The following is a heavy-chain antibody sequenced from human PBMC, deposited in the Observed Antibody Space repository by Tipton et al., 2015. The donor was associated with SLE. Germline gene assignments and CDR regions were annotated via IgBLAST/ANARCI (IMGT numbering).Heavy chain of an antibody. Sequence: TLSLTCNVSGGSISSGGYYWSWIRQHPGKGLEWIGRIYASGSTNYNLSLKSRVTISVDTSKNQFSLRLTSVTAADTAVYYCATELFRGYTSGWGPDYWGQGTLVTVSS. D-gene: IGHD6-19*01. CDR2: IYASGST. V-gene: IGHV4-31*03. CDR3: ATELFRGYTSGWGPDY. J-gene: IGHJ4*02. CDR1: GGSISSGGYY.